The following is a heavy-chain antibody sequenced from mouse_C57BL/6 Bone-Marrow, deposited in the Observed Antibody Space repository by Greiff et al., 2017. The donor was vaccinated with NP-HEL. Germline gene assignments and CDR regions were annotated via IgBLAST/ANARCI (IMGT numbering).Heavy chain of an antibody. D-gene: IGHD1-1*01. Sequence: QVQLQQPGAELVRPGSSVKLSCKASGYTFTSYWMHWVKQRPIQGLEWIGNIDPSDSGTHYNQKFKDKATLTVDKSSSTAYMQLSSLTSEDSAVYYCARSLITTVVAKGYFDVWGTGTTVTVSS. V-gene: IGHV1-52*01. CDR3: ARSLITTVVAKGYFDV. CDR1: GYTFTSYW. J-gene: IGHJ1*03. CDR2: IDPSDSGT.